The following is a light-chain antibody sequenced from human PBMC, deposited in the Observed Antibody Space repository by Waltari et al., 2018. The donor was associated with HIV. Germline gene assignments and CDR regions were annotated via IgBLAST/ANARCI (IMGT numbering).Light chain of an antibody. CDR1: SSNFGRGF. Sequence: QSVFTQPPYVSAAPGQKVHLSFSRRSSNFGRGFVSWYQHLPGAAPRLLIYDNTKRPSWISDRFSGSKSGTSATLGITGLQTGDEADYYCGTWDSSVGAAVFGGGTRLTVL. V-gene: IGLV1-51*01. J-gene: IGLJ3*02. CDR2: DNT. CDR3: GTWDSSVGAAV.